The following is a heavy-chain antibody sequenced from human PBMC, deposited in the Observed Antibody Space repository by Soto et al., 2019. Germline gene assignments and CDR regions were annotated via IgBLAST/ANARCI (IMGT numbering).Heavy chain of an antibody. D-gene: IGHD2-15*01. CDR1: GFTFSGSA. V-gene: IGHV3-73*01. CDR3: TLANCSGGSCYPAFDI. Sequence: GGSLRLSCAASGFTFSGSAIHWVRPAYGKGLEWVGRIRSKANSYATAHAASVKGRFTISRDDSKNTAYLQMNSLETEDTAVYYCTLANCSGGSCYPAFDIWGQGTMVTVSS. CDR2: IRSKANSYAT. J-gene: IGHJ3*02.